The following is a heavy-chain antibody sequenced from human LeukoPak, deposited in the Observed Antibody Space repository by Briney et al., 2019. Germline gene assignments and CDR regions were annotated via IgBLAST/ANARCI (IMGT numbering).Heavy chain of an antibody. CDR2: IYPGDSDT. J-gene: IGHJ4*02. D-gene: IGHD3-10*01. V-gene: IGHV5-51*01. Sequence: GESLKISCKCSGYRFTSYWICWVRQMPGKGLEWMGIIYPGDSDTRYSPFFQGQVTISADKSISTAYLQWSTLKTSDTAMYYCARHAITLFDYWGQGTLVTVSS. CDR3: ARHAITLFDY. CDR1: GYRFTSYW.